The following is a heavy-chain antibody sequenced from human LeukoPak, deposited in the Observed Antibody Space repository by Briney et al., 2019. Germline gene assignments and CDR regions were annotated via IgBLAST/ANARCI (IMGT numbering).Heavy chain of an antibody. CDR1: GFTFSSYA. D-gene: IGHD5-24*01. CDR2: ISYDGSNK. V-gene: IGHV3-30*04. Sequence: PGRSLRLSCAASGFTFSSYAMHWVRQAPGKGLEWVAVISYDGSNKYYADSVKGRFTISRDNSKNTLYLQMNSLRAEDTAVYYCARVRNGFRDYRGYFDCWGQGTLVTVSS. J-gene: IGHJ4*02. CDR3: ARVRNGFRDYRGYFDC.